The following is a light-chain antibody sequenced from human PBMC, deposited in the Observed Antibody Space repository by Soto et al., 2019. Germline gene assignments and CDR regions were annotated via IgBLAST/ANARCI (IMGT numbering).Light chain of an antibody. V-gene: IGLV1-51*01. CDR3: GTWDNTLSSTV. Sequence: QSVLTQPPSVSAAPGRKVTISCSGSRANIGNNDVSWYQQFPGTAPPLLIYDSHQRPSGIPDRFSASKSGTSASLGIADLQTGDEADYYCGTWDNTLSSTVFGGGTKLTVL. CDR2: DSH. J-gene: IGLJ2*01. CDR1: RANIGNND.